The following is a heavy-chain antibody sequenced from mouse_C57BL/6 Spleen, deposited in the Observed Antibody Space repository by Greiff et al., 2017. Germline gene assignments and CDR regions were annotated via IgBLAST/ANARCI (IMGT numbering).Heavy chain of an antibody. D-gene: IGHD2-3*01. CDR1: GFNIKDYY. CDR3: TRWSYAMDY. V-gene: IGHV14-1*01. J-gene: IGHJ4*01. CDR2: IDPEDGDT. Sequence: VQLQQSGAELVRPGASVKLSCTASGFNIKDYYMHWVKQRPEQGLEWIGRIDPEDGDTEYAPKFQGKATMTADTSSNTAYLHLSSLTSEDTAVYYCTRWSYAMDYWGQGTSVTVSS.